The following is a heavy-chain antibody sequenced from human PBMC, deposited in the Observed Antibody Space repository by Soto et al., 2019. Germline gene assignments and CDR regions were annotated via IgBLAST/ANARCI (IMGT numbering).Heavy chain of an antibody. J-gene: IGHJ4*02. CDR3: AKRSPYSSGWYSPIFDY. D-gene: IGHD6-13*01. V-gene: IGHV3-30*18. CDR2: ISYDGSNK. Sequence: GGSLRLSCAAYGFTFSSYGMHWVRQAPGKGLEWVAVISYDGSNKYYADSVKGRFTISRDNSKNSLSLRMNSLRDEDTAVYFCAKRSPYSSGWYSPIFDYWGQGALVTVPS. CDR1: GFTFSSYG.